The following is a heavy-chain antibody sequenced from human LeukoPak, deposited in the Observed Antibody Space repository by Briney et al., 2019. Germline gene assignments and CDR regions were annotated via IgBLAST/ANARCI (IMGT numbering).Heavy chain of an antibody. J-gene: IGHJ2*01. CDR2: IYHSGST. CDR1: GGSISSGGYY. V-gene: IGHV4-30-2*02. D-gene: IGHD3-9*01. CDR3: ARRWKPYDILTGYYDYWYFDL. Sequence: SETLSLTCTVSGGSISSGGYYWSWIRQPPGKGLEWIGYIYHSGSTYYNPSLKGRVTISVDTSKNQFSLKLSSVTAADTAVYYCARRWKPYDILTGYYDYWYFDLWGRGTLVTVS.